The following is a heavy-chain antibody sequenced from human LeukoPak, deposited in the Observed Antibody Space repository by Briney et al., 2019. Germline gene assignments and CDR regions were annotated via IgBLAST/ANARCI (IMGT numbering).Heavy chain of an antibody. CDR1: GYSISSGYY. D-gene: IGHD4-23*01. V-gene: IGHV4-38-2*02. J-gene: IGHJ4*02. Sequence: SETLSLTCTVSGYSISSGYYWGWIRQPPGKGLEWIGSIYHSGSTYYNPSLKSRVTISVDTSKNQFSLKLSSVTAADTAVYYCARASYGGNPAYYFDYWGQGTLVTVSS. CDR3: ARASYGGNPAYYFDY. CDR2: IYHSGST.